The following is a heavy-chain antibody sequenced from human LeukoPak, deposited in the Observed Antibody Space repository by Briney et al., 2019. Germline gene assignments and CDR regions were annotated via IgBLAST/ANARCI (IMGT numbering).Heavy chain of an antibody. CDR1: GFTVSSNY. Sequence: GGSLRLSCAASGFTVSSNYIGWVRQAPGKGLEYVSVIYSGGATYYADSVNGRFTISRHNSKHTLYLQMNSLRAEDTAVYYCATLDLPGYYFDYWGQGTQVTVPS. D-gene: IGHD3-9*01. J-gene: IGHJ4*02. CDR3: ATLDLPGYYFDY. V-gene: IGHV3-53*04. CDR2: IYSGGAT.